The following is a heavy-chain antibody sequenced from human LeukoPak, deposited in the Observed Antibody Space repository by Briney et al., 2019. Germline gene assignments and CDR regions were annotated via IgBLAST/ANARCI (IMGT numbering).Heavy chain of an antibody. J-gene: IGHJ3*02. CDR2: IIPIFGTA. V-gene: IGHV1-69*01. D-gene: IGHD3-22*01. Sequence: SVKVSCKASGGTFSSYAISWVRQAPGQGLEWMGGIIPIFGTANYAQKFQGRVTITADESTSTAYMELSSLRSEDTAVYYCARVPDSSGYGDSFFDIWGQGTMVTVSS. CDR1: GGTFSSYA. CDR3: ARVPDSSGYGDSFFDI.